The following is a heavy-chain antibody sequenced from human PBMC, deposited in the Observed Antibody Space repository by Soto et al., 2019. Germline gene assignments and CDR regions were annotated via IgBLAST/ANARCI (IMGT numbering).Heavy chain of an antibody. CDR3: ARDPGGNSPYFYYGMDV. D-gene: IGHD4-4*01. CDR1: GFTFSSNG. Sequence: PGGSLRLSCVASGFTFSSNGMHWVRQAPGKGLEWVAVIWYDGSNKYYADSVKGRFTISRDNSKNTLYLQMNSLRAEDTAIYYCARDPGGNSPYFYYGMDVWGQGTTVTVSS. J-gene: IGHJ6*02. CDR2: IWYDGSNK. V-gene: IGHV3-33*01.